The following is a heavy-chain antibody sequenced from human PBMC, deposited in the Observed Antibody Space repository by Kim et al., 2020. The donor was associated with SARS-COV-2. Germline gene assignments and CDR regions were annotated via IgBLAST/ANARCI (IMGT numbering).Heavy chain of an antibody. D-gene: IGHD3-10*01. Sequence: GGSLRLSCAASGFTFSDNAMSWVRRAPGKGLEWVSGISGSIPGTKYADSVRGRFTISRDNSKNTLYLQMDSLRAEDTAVYYCAKDLPYVSGRGYFDSWG. CDR3: AKDLPYVSGRGYFDS. V-gene: IGHV3-23*01. CDR2: ISGSIPGT. J-gene: IGHJ4*01. CDR1: GFTFSDNA.